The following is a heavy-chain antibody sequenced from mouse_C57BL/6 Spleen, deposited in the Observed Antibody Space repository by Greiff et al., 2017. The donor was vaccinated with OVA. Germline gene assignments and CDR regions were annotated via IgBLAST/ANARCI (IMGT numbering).Heavy chain of an antibody. CDR2: IDPETGGT. V-gene: IGHV1-15*01. CDR1: GYTFTNYE. CDR3: TRGDYYGSSYAY. J-gene: IGHJ3*01. D-gene: IGHD1-1*01. Sequence: VQLQQSGAELVRPGASVTLSCKASGYTFTNYEMQWVKQTPVHGLEWIGAIDPETGGTAYNQKFKGKAILTADKSSSTAYMELRSLTSEDSAVYCCTRGDYYGSSYAYWGQGTTVTVSA.